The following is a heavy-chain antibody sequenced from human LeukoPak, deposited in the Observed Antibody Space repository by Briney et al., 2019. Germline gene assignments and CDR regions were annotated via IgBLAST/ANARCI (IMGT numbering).Heavy chain of an antibody. CDR1: GFTFSSYS. CDR3: ARNIRDAFDI. CDR2: ISCSGSTI. Sequence: GGSLRLSCAASGFTFSSYSMNWVRQAPGKGLEWVSNISCSGSTIYSADSVKGRFTISRDNAKNSLYLQMNSLRAEDTAVYYCARNIRDAFDIWGQGTMVTVSS. V-gene: IGHV3-48*04. D-gene: IGHD2/OR15-2a*01. J-gene: IGHJ3*02.